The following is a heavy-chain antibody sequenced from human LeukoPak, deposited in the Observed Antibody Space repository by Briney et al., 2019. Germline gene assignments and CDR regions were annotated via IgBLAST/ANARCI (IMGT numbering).Heavy chain of an antibody. CDR2: IYHSGST. V-gene: IGHV4-4*02. D-gene: IGHD3-22*01. J-gene: IGHJ4*02. Sequence: SETLSLTCAVSGGSISSSNWWSWVRQPPGKGLEWIGEIYHSGSTNYNPSLKSRVTISVDKSKNQFSLKLSSVTAADTAVYYCARTYYHDSSGQYYFDYWGQGTLVTVSS. CDR3: ARTYYHDSSGQYYFDY. CDR1: GGSISSSNW.